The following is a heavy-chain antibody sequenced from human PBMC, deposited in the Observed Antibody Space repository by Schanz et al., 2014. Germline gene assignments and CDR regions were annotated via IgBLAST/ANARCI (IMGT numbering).Heavy chain of an antibody. CDR2: FDPKSGVT. Sequence: VQLVESGAEVQKPGASVKVSCKASGYTFTGYSMHWVRQAPGQGLEWMGWFDPKSGVTNYAQKFQGRVTMTRDTSITTAYMDLSGLTSDDTAVYYCAREKGHGYSGLSWGQGTLLAVSS. D-gene: IGHD5-12*01. CDR1: GYTFTGYS. V-gene: IGHV1-2*02. CDR3: AREKGHGYSGLS. J-gene: IGHJ5*02.